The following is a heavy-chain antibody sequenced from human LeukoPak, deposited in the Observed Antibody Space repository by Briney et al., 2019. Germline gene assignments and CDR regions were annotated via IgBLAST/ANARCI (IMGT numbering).Heavy chain of an antibody. V-gene: IGHV3-23*01. CDR3: AKGSGIYRGYFDY. D-gene: IGHD1-26*01. Sequence: EGSLRLSCAASGFTFSSYAMSWVRQAPGKGLEWVSTISGSGGSTYYADSVKGRFTISRDNSKNTLYLQMNSLRAEDTAVYYCAKGSGIYRGYFDYWGQGTLVTVSS. J-gene: IGHJ4*02. CDR1: GFTFSSYA. CDR2: ISGSGGST.